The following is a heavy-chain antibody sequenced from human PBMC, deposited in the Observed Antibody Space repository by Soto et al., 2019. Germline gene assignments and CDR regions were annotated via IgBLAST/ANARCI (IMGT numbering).Heavy chain of an antibody. V-gene: IGHV1-69*13. CDR2: IIPIFGTA. CDR3: AREGLQLVDYYYGMDV. D-gene: IGHD6-13*01. CDR1: GGTFSSYA. J-gene: IGHJ6*02. Sequence: GASVKVSCKASGGTFSSYAISWVRQAPGQGLEWMGGIIPIFGTANYAQKFQGRVTITADESTCTAYMELSSLRSEDTAVYYCAREGLQLVDYYYGMDVWGQGTTVTVSS.